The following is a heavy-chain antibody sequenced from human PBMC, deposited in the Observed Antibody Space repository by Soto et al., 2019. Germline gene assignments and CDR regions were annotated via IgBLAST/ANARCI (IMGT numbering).Heavy chain of an antibody. J-gene: IGHJ4*02. Sequence: SLRLSCAASGFSFSSYAMTWVRQAPGKGLEWVSGISRSGASTFNADSAKGRFTISRDNSKNTLYLQMNSLRADDAAVYYCAKGGSSTSRPYYFDYWGQGTLVTVSS. CDR1: GFSFSSYA. V-gene: IGHV3-23*01. D-gene: IGHD1-26*01. CDR2: ISRSGAST. CDR3: AKGGSSTSRPYYFDY.